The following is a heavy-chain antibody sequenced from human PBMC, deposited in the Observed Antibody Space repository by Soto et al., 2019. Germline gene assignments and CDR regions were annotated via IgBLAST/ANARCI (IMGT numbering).Heavy chain of an antibody. J-gene: IGHJ6*02. CDR1: GFTFSSYG. Sequence: GGSLRLSCAASGFTFSSYGMHWVRQAPGKGLEWVAVISYDGSNKYYANSVKGRFTISRDNSKNTLYLQMNSLRAEDTAVYYCAKDSAAADPAEYYYYYGMDVWGQGTTVTVSS. V-gene: IGHV3-30*18. D-gene: IGHD6-13*01. CDR2: ISYDGSNK. CDR3: AKDSAAADPAEYYYYYGMDV.